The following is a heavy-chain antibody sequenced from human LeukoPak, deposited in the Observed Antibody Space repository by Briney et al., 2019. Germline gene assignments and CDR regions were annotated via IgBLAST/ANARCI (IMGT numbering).Heavy chain of an antibody. V-gene: IGHV3-7*01. CDR1: GFTFDDYG. CDR3: TRVEETATTAAIIRKYSYYYYYMDV. CDR2: IKQDGSEK. J-gene: IGHJ6*03. D-gene: IGHD4-11*01. Sequence: GGSLRLSCAASGFTFDDYGMSWVRQAPGKGLEWVANIKQDGSEKHYVDSVKGRFTISRDNAKNSLYLQMSSLRAEDTAVYYCTRVEETATTAAIIRKYSYYYYYMDVWGKGTTVTVSS.